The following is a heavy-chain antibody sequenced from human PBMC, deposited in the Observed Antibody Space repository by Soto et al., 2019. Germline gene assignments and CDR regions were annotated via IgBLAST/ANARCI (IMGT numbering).Heavy chain of an antibody. CDR1: GVTVGNNC. J-gene: IGHJ4*02. D-gene: IGHD2-15*01. CDR2: IYSGGST. Sequence: PGGSLRLSWAAAGVTVGNNCMSWVRQAPGKGLEWVSVIYSGGSTYYAVSVKGRFTISRDNSKNTLYLQMNSLRAEDTAVYYCASCSGGQCYWPYWGQGTLVTVSS. CDR3: ASCSGGQCYWPY. V-gene: IGHV3-66*01.